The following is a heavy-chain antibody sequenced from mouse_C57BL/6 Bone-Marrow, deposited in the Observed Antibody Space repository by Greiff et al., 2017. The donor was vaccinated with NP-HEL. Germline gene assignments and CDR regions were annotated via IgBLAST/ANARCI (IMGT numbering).Heavy chain of an antibody. CDR3: ARTGYGSSYGDFDY. CDR2: IWTGGGT. D-gene: IGHD1-1*01. CDR1: GFSLTSYA. V-gene: IGHV2-9-1*01. J-gene: IGHJ2*01. Sequence: VKLMESGPGLVAPSQSLSITCTVSGFSLTSYAISWVRQPPGKGLEWLGVIWTGGGTNYNSALKSRLSISKDNSKSQVFLKMNSLQTDDTARYYCARTGYGSSYGDFDYWGQGTTLTVSS.